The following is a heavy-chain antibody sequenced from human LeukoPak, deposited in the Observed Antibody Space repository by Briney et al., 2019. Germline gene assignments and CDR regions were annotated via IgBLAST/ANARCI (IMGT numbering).Heavy chain of an antibody. CDR3: ARDRTTLDY. CDR1: GFTFSSYG. CDR2: IRYDGSDK. Sequence: GGSLRLSCAASGFTFSSYGMHWVRQAPGKGLEWVTFIRYDGSDKYYADSVEGRFIISRDNNKNMLYLQMNSLRVEDTAVYYCARDRTTLDYWGQGALVTVSS. V-gene: IGHV3-30*02. J-gene: IGHJ4*02. D-gene: IGHD4-11*01.